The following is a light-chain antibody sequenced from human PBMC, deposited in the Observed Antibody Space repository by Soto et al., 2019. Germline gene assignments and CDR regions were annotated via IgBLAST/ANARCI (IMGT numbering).Light chain of an antibody. CDR3: QQYGSSIT. J-gene: IGKJ5*01. CDR2: SAS. Sequence: EIVLTQSPGTLSLSPGERATLSCRASQSVADNYLAWYQQKPGQAPRLLIYSASRRATGIPDTFTGSGSGTDFTLTITRLEPEDFAVFYCQQYGSSITFGQGTRLEIK. V-gene: IGKV3-20*01. CDR1: QSVADNY.